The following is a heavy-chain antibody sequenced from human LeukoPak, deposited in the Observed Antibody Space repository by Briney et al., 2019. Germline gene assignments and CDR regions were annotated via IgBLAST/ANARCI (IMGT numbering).Heavy chain of an antibody. D-gene: IGHD1-1*01. Sequence: AGGSLRLSCAASGFTFSESWMTWVRQVPGQGLEWVAHINHEGGGIQYVDSVKGRFTISRDNAKGSVYLQMNSLRAEDTAIYHCATYINWVAGDVWGQGTTVIGSS. CDR1: GFTFSESW. V-gene: IGHV3-7*01. CDR3: ATYINWVAGDV. J-gene: IGHJ6*02. CDR2: INHEGGGI.